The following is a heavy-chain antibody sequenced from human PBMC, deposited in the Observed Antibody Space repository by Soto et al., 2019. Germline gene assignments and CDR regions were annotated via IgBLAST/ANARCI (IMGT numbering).Heavy chain of an antibody. CDR2: IIPIFGTA. CDR1: RVAFSKFI. Sequence: QAQLEQSGGEVKKPGSSVKVSCKASRVAFSKFIVTWVRQAPGLGLEWVGGIIPIFGTANYAQKFQGRVTITADESTSTSYMEVNNLRSEDTAVXXXXKVRYSSPMGYYYGMDVWGQGTTVT. CDR3: XKVRYSSPMGYYYGMDV. D-gene: IGHD6-19*01. J-gene: IGHJ6*02. V-gene: IGHV1-69*01.